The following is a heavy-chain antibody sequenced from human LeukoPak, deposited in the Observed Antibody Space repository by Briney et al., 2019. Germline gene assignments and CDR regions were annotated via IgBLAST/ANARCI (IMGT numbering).Heavy chain of an antibody. D-gene: IGHD2-8*01. CDR2: IWYDGSNK. CDR1: GFTFSSYG. CDR3: AKDHAYDCTNGVCPKLASSYYMDV. J-gene: IGHJ6*03. Sequence: GGSLRLSCAASGFTFSSYGMHWVRQAPGKGLEWVAFIWYDGSNKYYADSVKGRFTISRDNSKNTLYLQMNSLRAEDTAVYYCAKDHAYDCTNGVCPKLASSYYMDVWGKGTTVTVSS. V-gene: IGHV3-30*02.